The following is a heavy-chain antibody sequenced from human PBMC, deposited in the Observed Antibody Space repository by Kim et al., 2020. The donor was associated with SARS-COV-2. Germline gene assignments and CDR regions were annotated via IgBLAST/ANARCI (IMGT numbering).Heavy chain of an antibody. CDR2: IYYSGST. CDR1: GGSISSSSYY. Sequence: SETLSLTCTVSGGSISSSSYYWGWIRQPPGKGLEWIGSIYYSGSTYYNPSLKSRVTISVDTSKNQFSLKLSSVTAADTAVYYCARHFGYSSGWYLEYFQHWGQGTLVTVSS. J-gene: IGHJ1*01. D-gene: IGHD6-19*01. CDR3: ARHFGYSSGWYLEYFQH. V-gene: IGHV4-39*01.